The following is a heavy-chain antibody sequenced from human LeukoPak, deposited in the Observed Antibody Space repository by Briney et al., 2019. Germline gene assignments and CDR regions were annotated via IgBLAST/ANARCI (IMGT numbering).Heavy chain of an antibody. CDR3: ARGRGNSSSWYWDY. Sequence: AGTLRCSGSASTFTFSSYCMTWVRQAPGMRRQGGANIKQDGSEKYYVDSAKGRFTISRDNGKKSLYLQMNSLRVEDTAVYYCARGRGNSSSWYWDYWGQGTLVTVSS. J-gene: IGHJ4*02. CDR2: IKQDGSEK. D-gene: IGHD6-13*01. V-gene: IGHV3-7*01. CDR1: TFTFSSYC.